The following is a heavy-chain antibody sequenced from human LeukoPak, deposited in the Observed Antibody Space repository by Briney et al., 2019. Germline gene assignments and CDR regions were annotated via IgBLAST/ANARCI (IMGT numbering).Heavy chain of an antibody. V-gene: IGHV3-30*03. Sequence: GGSLRLSCAASGFTFSSYGMHWVRQAPGKGLEWVAVISSDGSTDYYADPVKGRFTISRDRSKNTMYLQMNSLRIEDTAVYYCTREGMGTSFSAWFHPWGQGTLVTVSS. CDR3: TREGMGTSFSAWFHP. D-gene: IGHD1-7*01. CDR2: ISSDGSTD. J-gene: IGHJ5*01. CDR1: GFTFSSYG.